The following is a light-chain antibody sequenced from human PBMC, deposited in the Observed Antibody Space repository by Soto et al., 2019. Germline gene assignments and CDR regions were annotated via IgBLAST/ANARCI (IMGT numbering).Light chain of an antibody. Sequence: SSELTQPPSVSVSPGQTARITCSGDKLGDKYACWYQQKPGQSPVLVIYQDTKRPSGIPERFSGSNSANTATLTISGTQSMDEADYFCQAWDSITRVFGGGTKVTVL. CDR3: QAWDSITRV. CDR2: QDT. CDR1: KLGDKY. V-gene: IGLV3-1*01. J-gene: IGLJ3*02.